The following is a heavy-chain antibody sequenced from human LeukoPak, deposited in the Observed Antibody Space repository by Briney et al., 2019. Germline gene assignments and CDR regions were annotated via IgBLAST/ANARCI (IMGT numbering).Heavy chain of an antibody. Sequence: SETLSLTCAVYGGSFSGYYWSWIRQPPGKGLEWIGEINHSGSTNYNPSLKSRVTISVDTSKNQFSLKLSSVTAADTAVYYCASAMIGVPDDVFDIWGQGKMVT. CDR1: GGSFSGYY. J-gene: IGHJ3*02. D-gene: IGHD3-22*01. V-gene: IGHV4-34*01. CDR2: INHSGST. CDR3: ASAMIGVPDDVFDI.